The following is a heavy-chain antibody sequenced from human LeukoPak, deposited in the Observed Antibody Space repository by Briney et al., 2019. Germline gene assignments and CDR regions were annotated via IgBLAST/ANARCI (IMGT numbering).Heavy chain of an antibody. V-gene: IGHV4-39*01. D-gene: IGHD6-19*01. Sequence: SETLSLTCTVSSGSISTSNYYWGWIRQPPGKGLEWIGSIYYSGGTYYNPSLKSRVTISVDTSKNQFSLRLSSVTAADTAVYYCARLKRRIAVAANTYYYYYMDVWGKGTTVTVSS. CDR3: ARLKRRIAVAANTYYYYYMDV. J-gene: IGHJ6*03. CDR2: IYYSGGT. CDR1: SGSISTSNYY.